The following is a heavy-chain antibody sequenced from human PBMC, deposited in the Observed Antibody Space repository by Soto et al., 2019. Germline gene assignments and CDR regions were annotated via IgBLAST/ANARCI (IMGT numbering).Heavy chain of an antibody. CDR2: TYYSGSR. Sequence: SETLSLTCSVSGGSINTVGYYWTWIRQQPGKGLEWIGYTYYSGSRDYNPSLKGRVSMSVDASKNQFSLNLTSVTAADTAVYYCAKESGGYDSSTRYGLDVWGQGNTVTVSS. CDR1: GGSINTVGYY. CDR3: AKESGGYDSSTRYGLDV. D-gene: IGHD6-25*01. J-gene: IGHJ6*02. V-gene: IGHV4-31*03.